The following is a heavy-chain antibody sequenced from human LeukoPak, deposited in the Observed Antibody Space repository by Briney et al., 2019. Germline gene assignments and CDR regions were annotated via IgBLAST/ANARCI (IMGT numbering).Heavy chain of an antibody. Sequence: GSLRLSCAASGFTFSDYYMSWIRQPPGKGLEWIAEMHHDGSANYNPSLKSRVSMSVDKSKNHFSLRLTSVTAADTAVYYCAREGLGETYFEYWGRGILVTVSS. J-gene: IGHJ4*02. V-gene: IGHV4-34*01. CDR3: AREGLGETYFEY. D-gene: IGHD3-10*01. CDR1: GFTFSDYY. CDR2: MHHDGSA.